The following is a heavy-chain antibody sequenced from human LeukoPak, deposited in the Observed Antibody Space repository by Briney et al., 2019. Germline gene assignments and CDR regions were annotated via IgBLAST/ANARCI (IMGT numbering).Heavy chain of an antibody. CDR1: GYSXTSYG. CDR3: ARDCDRSGYYCY. Sequence: GASVKVSCKASGYSXTSYGITWVRQAPGQGLEWMGWISAYNGNTNYAQLLQGRVTMTTDTSTSTAYMELRSLRSDDTAVYYCARDCDRSGYYCYWGQGTLVTVSS. D-gene: IGHD3-22*01. J-gene: IGHJ4*02. V-gene: IGHV1-18*01. CDR2: ISAYNGNT.